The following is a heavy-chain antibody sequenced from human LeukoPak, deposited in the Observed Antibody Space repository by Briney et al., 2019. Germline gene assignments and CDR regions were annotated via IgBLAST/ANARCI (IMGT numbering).Heavy chain of an antibody. V-gene: IGHV4-34*01. CDR3: ARKQRRHSTDFDY. CDR1: GGSFSGYY. D-gene: IGHD6-25*01. CDR2: INHSGST. Sequence: SETLSLTCAVYGGSFSGYYWSWIRQPPGKGLEWIGEINHSGSTNYNPSLTSRVTISVDTSKNQFSLKLSSVTAADTAVYYCARKQRRHSTDFDYWGQGTLVTVSS. J-gene: IGHJ4*02.